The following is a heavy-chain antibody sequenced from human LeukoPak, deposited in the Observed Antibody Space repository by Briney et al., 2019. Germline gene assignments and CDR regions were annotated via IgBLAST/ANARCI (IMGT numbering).Heavy chain of an antibody. CDR1: EDTFSNYA. CDR2: IIPIFGTA. D-gene: IGHD2-8*02. CDR3: ASTKPGDYMDV. J-gene: IGHJ6*03. Sequence: GASVKVSCKASEDTFSNYAISWVRQAPGQGLEWMGGIIPIFGTADYAQKFQGRVTITADESTSTAYMELSSLRSEDTAVYYCASTKPGDYMDVWGKGTTVTVSS. V-gene: IGHV1-69*13.